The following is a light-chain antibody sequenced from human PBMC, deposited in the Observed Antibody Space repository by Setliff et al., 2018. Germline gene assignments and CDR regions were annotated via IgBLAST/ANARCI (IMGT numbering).Light chain of an antibody. Sequence: QSALAQPPSASGSPGQSVTISCVGPSIGVSGYDYVSWYQQHPGKAPQLIIYDVTKRPSGVPDRFSGSRSGNTASLTVSGLQPEDEADYYCSCHTGGNNFVLGSGTKV. V-gene: IGLV2-8*01. CDR1: SIGVSGYDY. J-gene: IGLJ1*01. CDR3: SCHTGGNNFV. CDR2: DVT.